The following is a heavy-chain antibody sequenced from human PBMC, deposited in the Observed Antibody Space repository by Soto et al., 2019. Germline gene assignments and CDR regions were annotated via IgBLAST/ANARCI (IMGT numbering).Heavy chain of an antibody. Sequence: PSETLSLTCTVSGGSIRSYYCSWIRQPPGKGLEWIGYIYYTGSTNYNPSLKSRVTISVDTSKNQFSLKLSSVTAADTAVYYCAGDREGPYYYYGMDVWGQGATVTVS. CDR1: GGSIRSYY. V-gene: IGHV4-59*01. J-gene: IGHJ6*02. CDR3: AGDREGPYYYYGMDV. CDR2: IYYTGST.